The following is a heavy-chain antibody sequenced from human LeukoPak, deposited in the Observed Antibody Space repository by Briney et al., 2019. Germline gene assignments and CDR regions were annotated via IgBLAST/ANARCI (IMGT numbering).Heavy chain of an antibody. Sequence: GGSLRLSCAASGFTFSYYTMSWVRQAPGKGLEWVSSISSTGSSIYYADSVKGRFTVSRDNAKNSLYLQMSSLRVEDTAVYYCARDDVAWNDVHWFDPWGQGNLVTVSS. V-gene: IGHV3-21*01. D-gene: IGHD1-1*01. J-gene: IGHJ5*02. CDR1: GFTFSYYT. CDR3: ARDDVAWNDVHWFDP. CDR2: ISSTGSSI.